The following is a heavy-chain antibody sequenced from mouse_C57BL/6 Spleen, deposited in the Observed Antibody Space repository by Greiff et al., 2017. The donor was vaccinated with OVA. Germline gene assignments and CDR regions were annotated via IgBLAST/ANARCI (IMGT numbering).Heavy chain of an antibody. D-gene: IGHD2-5*01. V-gene: IGHV5-6*01. CDR2: ISSGGSYT. CDR1: GFTFSSYG. CDR3: ARQDSNALDY. Sequence: EVQLVESGGDLVKPGGSLKLSCAASGFTFSSYGMSWVRQTPDKRLEWVATISSGGSYTYYPDSVKGRFTISRDNAKNTLYLQMSSLKSEDTAVYYCARQDSNALDYWGQGTTLTVSS. J-gene: IGHJ2*01.